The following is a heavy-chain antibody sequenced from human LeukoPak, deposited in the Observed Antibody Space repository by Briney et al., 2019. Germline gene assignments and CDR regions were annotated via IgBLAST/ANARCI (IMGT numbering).Heavy chain of an antibody. D-gene: IGHD3-22*01. V-gene: IGHV3-48*01. CDR1: GFTVSTKY. CDR2: ISSSSSTI. Sequence: GGSLRLSCAASGFTVSTKYMSWVRQAPGKGLEWVSYISSSSSTIYYADSVKGRFTISRDNAENSLYLQMNSLRAEDTAVYYCARDVSGYYEYYFDYWGQGTLVTVSS. CDR3: ARDVSGYYEYYFDY. J-gene: IGHJ4*02.